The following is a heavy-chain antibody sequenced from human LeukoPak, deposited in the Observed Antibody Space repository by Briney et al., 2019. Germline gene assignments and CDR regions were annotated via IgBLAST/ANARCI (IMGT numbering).Heavy chain of an antibody. CDR1: GFTFSSYA. CDR2: IIGSGGST. D-gene: IGHD2-15*01. Sequence: GGSLRLSSAASGFTFSSYAMCWVRQAPGKGLEWVSAIIGSGGSTYYTDSVKGRFTISRDNSKNTLYLQMNSLRAEDTAVYCCAKGDIVVRCWFDPWGQGTLVSVSS. J-gene: IGHJ5*02. CDR3: AKGDIVVRCWFDP. V-gene: IGHV3-23*01.